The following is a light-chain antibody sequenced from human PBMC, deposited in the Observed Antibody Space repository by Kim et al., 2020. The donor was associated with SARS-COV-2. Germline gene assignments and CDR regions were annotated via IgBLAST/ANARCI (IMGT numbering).Light chain of an antibody. CDR2: QTS. Sequence: SASVGDRVTLTCRASLTVTGSLAWYQQKPGKAPNLLFYQTSTLERGVPSRFSGSVSGTEFTLTISSLQPDYSATYHCQQYNSASYTFGQGTKLEI. V-gene: IGKV1-5*03. J-gene: IGKJ2*01. CDR3: QQYNSASYT. CDR1: LTVTGS.